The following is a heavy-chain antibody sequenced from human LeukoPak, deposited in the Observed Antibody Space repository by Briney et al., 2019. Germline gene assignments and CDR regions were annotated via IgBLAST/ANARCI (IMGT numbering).Heavy chain of an antibody. D-gene: IGHD3-9*01. CDR2: IYSGGST. V-gene: IGHV3-53*01. CDR3: AAEDYDILTGYRTFDY. CDR1: GFTVSSNY. J-gene: IGHJ4*02. Sequence: GGSLRLSCAASGFTVSSNYMSWVRQAPGKGLECVSVIYSGGSTYYADSVKGRFTTSRDNSKNTLYLQMNSLRAEDTAVYYCAAEDYDILTGYRTFDYWGQGTLVTVSS.